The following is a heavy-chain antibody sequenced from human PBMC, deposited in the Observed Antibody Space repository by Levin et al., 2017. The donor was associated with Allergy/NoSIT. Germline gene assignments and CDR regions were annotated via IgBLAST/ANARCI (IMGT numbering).Heavy chain of an antibody. D-gene: IGHD1-1*01. CDR2: INPNSGAT. CDR1: GYTFTGDY. Sequence: GGSLRLSCKASGYTFTGDYMHWVRQAPGQGLEWMGWINPNSGATKYAQKFQGWVSMTRDTSLSTAYMELTRLKSDDTAVYYCARQTATGTDFDYWGQGTLVTVSS. J-gene: IGHJ4*02. CDR3: ARQTATGTDFDY. V-gene: IGHV1-2*04.